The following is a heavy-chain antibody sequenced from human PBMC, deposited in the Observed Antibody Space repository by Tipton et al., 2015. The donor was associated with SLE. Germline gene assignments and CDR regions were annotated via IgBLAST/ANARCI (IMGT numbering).Heavy chain of an antibody. CDR3: ARSGGTMWDGFDY. J-gene: IGHJ4*02. D-gene: IGHD3-10*02. CDR2: ISGSGGST. CDR1: GFTFSSYW. V-gene: IGHV3-23*01. Sequence: SLRLSCAASGFTFSSYWMHWVRQAPGKGLEWVSAISGSGGSTYYADSVKGRFTISRDNSKNTLYLQMNSLRAEDTAVYYCARSGGTMWDGFDYWGQGTLVTVS.